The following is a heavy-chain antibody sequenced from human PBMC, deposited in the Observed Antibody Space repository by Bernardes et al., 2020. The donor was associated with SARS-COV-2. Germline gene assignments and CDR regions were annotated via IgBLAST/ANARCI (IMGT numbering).Heavy chain of an antibody. J-gene: IGHJ6*02. CDR3: ANDILTGAYGMDV. D-gene: IGHD3-9*01. Sequence: VGSLRLSCAASGFTFSDHGMHWVRQAPGKGLEWVALISYDESDKNYADSVRGRFTISRDNSKNTLYLQMNSLRVEDTAMYYCANDILTGAYGMDVWGQGTTVTVSS. CDR1: GFTFSDHG. CDR2: ISYDESDK. V-gene: IGHV3-30*18.